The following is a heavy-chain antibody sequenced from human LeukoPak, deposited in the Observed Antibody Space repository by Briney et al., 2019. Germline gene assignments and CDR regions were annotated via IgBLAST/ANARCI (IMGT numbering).Heavy chain of an antibody. CDR1: GFIFSSYS. D-gene: IGHD3-10*01. J-gene: IGHJ4*02. CDR2: ITGSGGNT. V-gene: IGHV3-23*01. Sequence: GGSLRLSCAASGFIFSSYSMSWVRQAPGKGLEWVSVITGSGGNTYYADSVKGRFTISKDNSKNTVYLQMSSLRAGDTAVYYCARDRDYYGSSPYDYWGQGTLVTVSS. CDR3: ARDRDYYGSSPYDY.